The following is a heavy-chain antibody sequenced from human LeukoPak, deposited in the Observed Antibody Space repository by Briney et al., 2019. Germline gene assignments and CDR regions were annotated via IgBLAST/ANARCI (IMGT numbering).Heavy chain of an antibody. J-gene: IGHJ4*02. CDR1: GYTFTSYD. CDR2: MNPNSGGT. V-gene: IGHV1-2*04. Sequence: ASVKVSCKASGYTFTSYDINWVRQATGQGLEWMGWMNPNSGGTNYAQKFQGWVTMTRDTSISTAYMELSRLRSDDTAVYYCARVDHGGTGYFDYWGQGTLVTVSS. CDR3: ARVDHGGTGYFDY. D-gene: IGHD4-23*01.